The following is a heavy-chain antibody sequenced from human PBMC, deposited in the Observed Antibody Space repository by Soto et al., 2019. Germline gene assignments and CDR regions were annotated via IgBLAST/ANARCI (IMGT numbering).Heavy chain of an antibody. CDR1: GYTFTSYG. Sequence: GASVKVSCKASGYTFTSYGISWVRQAPGQGLEWMGWISAYNGNTNYAQKLQGRVTMTTDTSTSTAYMELRSLRSDDTAVYYCARSDLRPVLHPNDYWGQGTLVTVSS. V-gene: IGHV1-18*04. J-gene: IGHJ4*02. CDR3: ARSDLRPVLHPNDY. CDR2: ISAYNGNT. D-gene: IGHD2-21*01.